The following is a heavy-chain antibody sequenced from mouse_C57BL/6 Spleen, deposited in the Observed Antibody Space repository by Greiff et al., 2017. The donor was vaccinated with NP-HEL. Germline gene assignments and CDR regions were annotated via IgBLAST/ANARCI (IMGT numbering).Heavy chain of an antibody. CDR3: TRDLDGYYDYYAMDY. CDR2: ISSGGDYI. CDR1: GFTFSSYA. V-gene: IGHV5-9-1*02. D-gene: IGHD2-3*01. Sequence: EVQGVESGEGLVKPGGSLKLSCAASGFTFSSYAMSWVRQTPEKRLEWVAYISSGGDYIYYADTVKGRFTISRDNARNTLYLQMSSLKSEDTAMYYCTRDLDGYYDYYAMDYWGQGTSVTVSS. J-gene: IGHJ4*01.